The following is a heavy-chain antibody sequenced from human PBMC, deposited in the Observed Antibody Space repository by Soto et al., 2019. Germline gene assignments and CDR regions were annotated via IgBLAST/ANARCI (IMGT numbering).Heavy chain of an antibody. V-gene: IGHV3-30-3*01. CDR1: GFTFSNFA. CDR3: ARSMTTVADFDY. J-gene: IGHJ4*02. D-gene: IGHD4-17*01. Sequence: QVQVVESGGGVVQPGRSLRLSCAASGFTFSNFAMHWVRQAPGKGLGWVALMSYDGSKKYNADSVKGRCTISRDNSKNTRYLQMTSLRADDTAVYYCARSMTTVADFDYWGQGTLVTVSS. CDR2: MSYDGSKK.